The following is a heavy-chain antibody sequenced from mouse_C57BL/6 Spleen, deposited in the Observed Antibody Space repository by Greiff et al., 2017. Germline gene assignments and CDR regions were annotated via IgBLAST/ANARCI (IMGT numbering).Heavy chain of an antibody. D-gene: IGHD1-1*01. CDR2: IDPETGGT. CDR3: TSGYYGSSYYWYFDV. V-gene: IGHV1-15*01. J-gene: IGHJ1*03. CDR1: GYTFTDYE. Sequence: VQLQQSGAELVRPGASVTLSCKASGYTFTDYEMHWVKQTPVHGLEWIGAIDPETGGTAYNQKFKGKAILTADKSSSTAYMELRSLTSEDSAVYYCTSGYYGSSYYWYFDVWGTGTTVTVSS.